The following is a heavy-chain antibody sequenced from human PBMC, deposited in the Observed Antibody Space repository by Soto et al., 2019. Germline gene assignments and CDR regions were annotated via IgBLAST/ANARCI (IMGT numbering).Heavy chain of an antibody. CDR1: GFTVSSNY. J-gene: IGHJ4*02. CDR3: ARDVRGSYSRGGFDY. V-gene: IGHV3-66*01. CDR2: IYSGGST. Sequence: EVQLVESGGGLVQPGGSLRLSCAASGFTVSSNYMSWVRQAPGKGLEWVSVIYSGGSTYYADSVKGRFTISRDNSKNTLYLQMNSLRAEDTAVYYCARDVRGSYSRGGFDYWGQGTLVTVSS. D-gene: IGHD1-26*01.